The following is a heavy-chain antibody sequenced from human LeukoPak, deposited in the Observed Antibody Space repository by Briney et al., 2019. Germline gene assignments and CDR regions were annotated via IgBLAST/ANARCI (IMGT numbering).Heavy chain of an antibody. J-gene: IGHJ3*02. Sequence: SVKVSCKGSGGTFSSYAISWVRQAPGQGLEWMGGIIPIFGTANYAQRFQGRVTITADESTSTAYMELSSLRSEDTAVYYCARNPGFGELFLGAFDIWGQGTMVTVSS. CDR3: ARNPGFGELFLGAFDI. D-gene: IGHD3-10*01. CDR1: GGTFSSYA. V-gene: IGHV1-69*13. CDR2: IIPIFGTA.